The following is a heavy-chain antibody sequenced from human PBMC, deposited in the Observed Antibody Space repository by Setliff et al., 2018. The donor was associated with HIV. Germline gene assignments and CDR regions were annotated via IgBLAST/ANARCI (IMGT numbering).Heavy chain of an antibody. CDR3: ARGYYDSSGYYYPFDY. CDR2: ISSSSSYI. D-gene: IGHD3-22*01. Sequence: PGGSLRLSCAASGFTFSSYSMNWVRQAPGKGLEWVSSISSSSSYIYYADSVKGRFTISRDNAKNSLSLQMNSLRAEDTAVYYCARGYYDSSGYYYPFDYWGQGTLVTVS. CDR1: GFTFSSYS. V-gene: IGHV3-21*01. J-gene: IGHJ4*02.